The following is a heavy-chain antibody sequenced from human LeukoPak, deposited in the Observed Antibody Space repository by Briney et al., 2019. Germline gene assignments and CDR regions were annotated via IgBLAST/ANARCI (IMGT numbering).Heavy chain of an antibody. CDR2: ISVNGDKT. V-gene: IGHV3-64D*06. Sequence: PGGSLRLSCSASGFTFSGHFMHWVRQAPGKGLEYVSSISVNGDKTLYAESVKGKFTISRDNSKNTLYLRMSSLRAEDTAVYYCVKDIVVVVAATQPHYYYGMDVWGQGTTVTVSS. J-gene: IGHJ6*02. D-gene: IGHD2-15*01. CDR1: GFTFSGHF. CDR3: VKDIVVVVAATQPHYYYGMDV.